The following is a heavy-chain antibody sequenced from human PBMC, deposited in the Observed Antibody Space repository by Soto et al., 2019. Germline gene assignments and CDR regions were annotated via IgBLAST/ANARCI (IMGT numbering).Heavy chain of an antibody. D-gene: IGHD4-17*01. CDR2: VDPNGGGS. V-gene: IGHV1-2*04. Sequence: QGQLLQSGAEVKKPGASVKVSCKTSGYSFTDYKLHWVRQAPGQGLEWMGWVDPNGGGSNSAQKFQGSVTMTWDTSITTAYLDLTRLTTHDPATYFCATWVDYGDFEGFDFWGQGTLVTVSS. CDR1: GYSFTDYK. CDR3: ATWVDYGDFEGFDF. J-gene: IGHJ4*02.